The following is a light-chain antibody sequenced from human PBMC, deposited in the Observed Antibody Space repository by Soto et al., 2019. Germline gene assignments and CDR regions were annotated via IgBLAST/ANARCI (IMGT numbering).Light chain of an antibody. CDR3: QQYYSFPPT. V-gene: IGKV3-15*01. Sequence: EIVMTQSPATLSVSPGERATLSCRASQSVSSNLAWYQQKPGKAPKLLIYGASTMHSGIPSRFSGSGSGTDFTLTISCLQSEDFATYYCQQYYSFPPTFGQGTKV. CDR1: QSVSSN. J-gene: IGKJ1*01. CDR2: GAS.